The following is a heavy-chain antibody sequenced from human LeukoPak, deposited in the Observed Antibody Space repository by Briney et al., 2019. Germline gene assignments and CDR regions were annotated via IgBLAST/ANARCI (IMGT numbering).Heavy chain of an antibody. J-gene: IGHJ4*02. CDR1: GFTFSSYA. V-gene: IGHV3-30-3*01. D-gene: IGHD2-15*01. Sequence: GGSLRLSCAASGFTFSSYAMHWVRQAPGKGLEWVAVISYDGSNKYYADSVKGRFTISRDNSKNTLYLQMNSLRAEDTAVYYCARACFCGLDYWGQGTLVTVSS. CDR3: ARACFCGLDY. CDR2: ISYDGSNK.